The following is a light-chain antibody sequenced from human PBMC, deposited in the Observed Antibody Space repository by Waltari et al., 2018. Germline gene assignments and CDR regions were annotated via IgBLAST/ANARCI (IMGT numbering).Light chain of an antibody. CDR1: QSVSRA. Sequence: GERVTLSCRASQSVSRALAWYQQKPGQAPRLLSFGASNRATGIPDRFSGSGSETDFSLTISRLEPEDFAVYYCQHDGRLPATFGRGTKVEIK. V-gene: IGKV3-20*01. CDR3: QHDGRLPAT. CDR2: GAS. J-gene: IGKJ1*01.